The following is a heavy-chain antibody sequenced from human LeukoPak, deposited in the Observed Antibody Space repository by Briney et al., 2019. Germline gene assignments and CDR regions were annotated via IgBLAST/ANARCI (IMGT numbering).Heavy chain of an antibody. D-gene: IGHD1-14*01. J-gene: IGHJ4*02. CDR3: ARAGSTGGY. CDR2: IHYSGST. V-gene: IGHV4-61*01. Sequence: SETLSLTCTLSAGSASVGNSYCSWTRHSPGKGLEWIGFIHYSGSTVYSPSLKSRVTMSIDTSKNQFPLNLSSVTAADTAVYYCARAGSTGGYWGQGTLVTVSS. CDR1: AGSASVGNSY.